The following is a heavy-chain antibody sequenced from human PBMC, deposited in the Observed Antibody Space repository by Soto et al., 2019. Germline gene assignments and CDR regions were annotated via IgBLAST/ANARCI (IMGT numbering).Heavy chain of an antibody. J-gene: IGHJ6*02. CDR3: ARDKCRCGMDV. V-gene: IGHV1-69*06. Sequence: ASVKVSCKASGGTFSSYAISWVRQAPGQGLEWMGGIIPIFGTANYAQKFQGRVTITADKSTSTAYMELSSLRSEDTAAYYCARDKCRCGMDVWGQGTTVTVSS. CDR2: IIPIFGTA. CDR1: GGTFSSYA.